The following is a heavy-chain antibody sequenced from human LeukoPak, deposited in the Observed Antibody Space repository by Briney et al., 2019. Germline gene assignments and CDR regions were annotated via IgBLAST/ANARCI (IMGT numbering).Heavy chain of an antibody. V-gene: IGHV3-23*01. D-gene: IGHD2-8*01. J-gene: IGHJ4*02. Sequence: GGSPRLSCAASGFTFSSYAMAWVRQAPGKGLEWVSLISGSGGSTYYADSVKGRFTISRDNSKNTLYLQMNSLRAEDTAVYYCAKDKSCTNGICYLDFWGQGTLVTVSS. CDR1: GFTFSSYA. CDR3: AKDKSCTNGICYLDF. CDR2: ISGSGGST.